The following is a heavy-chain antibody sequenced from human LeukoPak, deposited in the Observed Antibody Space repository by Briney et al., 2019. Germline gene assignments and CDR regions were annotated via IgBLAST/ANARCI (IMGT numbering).Heavy chain of an antibody. V-gene: IGHV4-34*01. CDR1: GGSFSGYY. J-gene: IGHJ5*02. CDR2: INHSGST. Sequence: PSETLSLTCAVYGGSFSGYYWSWIRQPPGKGLEWIGEINHSGSTNYNPSLKSRVTISVDTSKNQFSLKLSSVTAADTAVYYCARPLGKGATTWFDPWGQGTLVTVSS. CDR3: ARPLGKGATTWFDP. D-gene: IGHD5-12*01.